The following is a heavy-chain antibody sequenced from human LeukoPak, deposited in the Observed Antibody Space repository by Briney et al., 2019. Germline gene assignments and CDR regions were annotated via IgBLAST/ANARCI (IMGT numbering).Heavy chain of an antibody. CDR1: GGSISSYY. Sequence: PSETLSLTCTVSGGSISSYYWSWIRQPPGKGLEWIANIYHTGSTNYNPSLSSRVTISIDTAKNQSSLKLTSVTAADTAGYYCARRGRNSSGWQDYLWGQGTLVTVSS. CDR2: IYHTGST. J-gene: IGHJ4*02. CDR3: ARRGRNSSGWQDYL. V-gene: IGHV4-59*01. D-gene: IGHD6-25*01.